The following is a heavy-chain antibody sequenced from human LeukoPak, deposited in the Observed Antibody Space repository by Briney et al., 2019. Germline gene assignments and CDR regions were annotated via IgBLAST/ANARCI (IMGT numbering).Heavy chain of an antibody. CDR2: IYYSGST. CDR1: GGSISSHY. J-gene: IGHJ5*02. CDR3: ARGIDSYGSRQWLAP. Sequence: SETLSLTCTVSGGSISSHYWSWIRQPPGKGLEWIGYIYYSGSTNYNPSLKSRVTISVDTSKNQFSLKLSSVTAADTAVYYCARGIDSYGSRQWLAPWGKGTLVTVS. V-gene: IGHV4-59*11. D-gene: IGHD3-10*01.